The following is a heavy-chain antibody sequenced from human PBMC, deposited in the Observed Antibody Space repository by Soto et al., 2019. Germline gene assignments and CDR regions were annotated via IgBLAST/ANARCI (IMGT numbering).Heavy chain of an antibody. Sequence: LSLTCNVSGDSIDSGGSYWSWIRQRPGKGLEWIGYIYYTGSSYYNPSLKSRLTLSLDTSNNQFSLQLWSVTAADTAVYYCARERQLGPSSGRLDFWGLGTLVTVSS. CDR2: IYYTGSS. CDR3: ARERQLGPSSGRLDF. J-gene: IGHJ4*02. D-gene: IGHD6-6*01. V-gene: IGHV4-31*03. CDR1: GDSIDSGGSY.